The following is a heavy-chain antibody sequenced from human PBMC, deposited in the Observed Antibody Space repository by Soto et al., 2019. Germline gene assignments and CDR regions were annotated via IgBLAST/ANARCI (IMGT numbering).Heavy chain of an antibody. CDR2: INPSGGST. Sequence: ASVKRSCTPAGSTFPSSYMHWVRQAPGQGLEWMGIINPSGGSTKSAQKFTERVTISWDVSTSTAFMELRSLRSEDTAVYYCAKANNTSTFDYWGQRTLVTVAS. D-gene: IGHD1-26*01. CDR3: AKANNTSTFDY. J-gene: IGHJ4*02. CDR1: GSTFPSSY. V-gene: IGHV1-46*01.